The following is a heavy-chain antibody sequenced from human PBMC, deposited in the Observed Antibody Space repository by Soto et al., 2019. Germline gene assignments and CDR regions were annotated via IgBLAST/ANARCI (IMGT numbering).Heavy chain of an antibody. CDR1: GGTFSSYA. V-gene: IGHV1-69*01. Sequence: QVQLVQSGAEVKKPGSSVKVSCKASGGTFSSYAISWVRQAPGQGLEWMGGIIPIFGTANYAQKFQGRVTITADESTSTAYMELSSLRSEDTAVYYCARESELDTAMGRSGYYYYGMDVWGQGTTVTVSS. D-gene: IGHD5-18*01. CDR2: IIPIFGTA. CDR3: ARESELDTAMGRSGYYYYGMDV. J-gene: IGHJ6*02.